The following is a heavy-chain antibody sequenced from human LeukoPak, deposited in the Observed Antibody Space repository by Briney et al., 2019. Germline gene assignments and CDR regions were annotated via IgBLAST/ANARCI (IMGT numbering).Heavy chain of an antibody. CDR1: GYFISSGHY. D-gene: IGHD5-18*01. V-gene: IGHV4-38-2*01. CDR3: ARHVRGYSSSQDY. Sequence: SETLSLTCAVSGYFISSGHYWGWIRQPPGKGLEWIGSIYHSGSTYYNPSLKSRVTISVDTSKYQFSLKLSSVTAADTDVYYCARHVRGYSSSQDYWGQGTLVTVSS. J-gene: IGHJ4*02. CDR2: IYHSGST.